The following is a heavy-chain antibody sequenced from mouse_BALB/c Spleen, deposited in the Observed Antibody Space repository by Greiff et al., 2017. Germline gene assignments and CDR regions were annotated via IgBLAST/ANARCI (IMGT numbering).Heavy chain of an antibody. J-gene: IGHJ2*01. Sequence: VQLQQSGAELARPGASVKLSCKASGYTFTSYWMQWVKQRPGQGLEWIGAIYPGDGDTRYTQKFKGKATLTADKSSSTAYMQLSSLASEDSAVYYCARWGITTVVATDYWGQGTTLTVSS. CDR2: IYPGDGDT. D-gene: IGHD1-1*01. V-gene: IGHV1-87*01. CDR1: GYTFTSYW. CDR3: ARWGITTVVATDY.